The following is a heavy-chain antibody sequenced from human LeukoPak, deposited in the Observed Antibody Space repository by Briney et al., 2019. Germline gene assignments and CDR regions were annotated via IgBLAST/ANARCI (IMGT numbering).Heavy chain of an antibody. CDR1: GDTFTSYY. J-gene: IGHJ5*02. Sequence: ASVKVSCKASGDTFTSYYMHWVRQATGQGLEWMGIINPSGGSTSYAQKFQDRVTMTRDMSTSTDYMELSSLRSEDTAVYYCARDNSVEDTAWWFDPWGQGTLVTVSS. CDR2: INPSGGST. V-gene: IGHV1-46*01. D-gene: IGHD4-23*01. CDR3: ARDNSVEDTAWWFDP.